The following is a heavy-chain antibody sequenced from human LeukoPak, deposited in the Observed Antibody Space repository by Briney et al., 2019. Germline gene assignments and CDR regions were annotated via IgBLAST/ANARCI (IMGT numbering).Heavy chain of an antibody. CDR2: IYTSGST. CDR3: ARHGSIATGAFTY. J-gene: IGHJ4*02. CDR1: GGSISGCY. Sequence: SETLSLTCTVSGGSISGCYWSWIRQPPGKGLEWIGYIYTSGSTNYNPSLKSRVTISVDTSKNQFSLKLGSVTAADTAVYYCARHGSIATGAFTYWGQGTLVTVSS. D-gene: IGHD6-13*01. V-gene: IGHV4-4*09.